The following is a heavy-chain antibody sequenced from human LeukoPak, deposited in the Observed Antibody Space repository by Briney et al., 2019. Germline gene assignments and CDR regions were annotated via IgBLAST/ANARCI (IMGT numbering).Heavy chain of an antibody. CDR3: ARFLSISSSPIVY. V-gene: IGHV4-39*07. CDR1: GGSISSSSYY. Sequence: SETLSLTCTVSGGSISSSSYYWGWIRQPPGKGLEWIGSIYYSGSTYYNPSLKSRVTISVDTSKNQFSLKLSSVTAADTAVYYCARFLSISSSPIVYWGQGTLVTVSS. CDR2: IYYSGST. J-gene: IGHJ4*02. D-gene: IGHD6-13*01.